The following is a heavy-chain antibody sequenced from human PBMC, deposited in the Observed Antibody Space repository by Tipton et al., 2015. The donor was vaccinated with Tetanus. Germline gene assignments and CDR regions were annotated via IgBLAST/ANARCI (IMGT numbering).Heavy chain of an antibody. J-gene: IGHJ4*02. CDR1: GGSVSSYY. CDR3: ARGWSECSSLSCSPFDS. CDR2: VSSSGNS. D-gene: IGHD2-2*01. Sequence: TLSLTCTVSGGSVSSYYWTWFRQPPGKRLEWIGFVSSSGNSNYSPSLTGRVSMSLDTSKQQFSLSLTSATAADTAVYYCARGWSECSSLSCSPFDSWGQGTLVTVSS. V-gene: IGHV4-4*07.